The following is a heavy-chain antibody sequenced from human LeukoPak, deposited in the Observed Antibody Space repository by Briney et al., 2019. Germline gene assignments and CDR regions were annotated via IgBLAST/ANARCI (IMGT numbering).Heavy chain of an antibody. J-gene: IGHJ4*02. CDR1: GYTFTGYY. D-gene: IGHD5-18*01. Sequence: ASVKVSCKASGYTFTGYYMHWVRQAPGQGLEWMGWINPNSGGTNYAQKFQGRVTMTRDTSISTAYMELRRLRSDDTAVYYCARDHLRGESTGGYHFDYWGQGTLVTVSS. V-gene: IGHV1-2*02. CDR2: INPNSGGT. CDR3: ARDHLRGESTGGYHFDY.